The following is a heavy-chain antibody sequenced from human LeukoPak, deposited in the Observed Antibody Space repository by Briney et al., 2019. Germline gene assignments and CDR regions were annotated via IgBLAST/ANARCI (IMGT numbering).Heavy chain of an antibody. D-gene: IGHD5-12*01. Sequence: GGSLRLSCAASGFTFSSYAMHWVRQAPGKGLEWVAVISYDGSNKYYADSVKGRLTISRDNSKNTLYLQMNSLRAEDTAVYYCARDRDGLGYDSWLDGMDVWGQGTTVTVSS. V-gene: IGHV3-30-3*01. J-gene: IGHJ6*02. CDR1: GFTFSSYA. CDR3: ARDRDGLGYDSWLDGMDV. CDR2: ISYDGSNK.